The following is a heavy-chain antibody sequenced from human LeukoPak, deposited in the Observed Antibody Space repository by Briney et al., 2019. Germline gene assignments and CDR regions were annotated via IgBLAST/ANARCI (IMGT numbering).Heavy chain of an antibody. CDR3: AKEGGLGYCSTTSCAFAH. Sequence: PGGSLRPSCAGSGFSVSDNYTTWVRQAPGKGPEWVSVTYSGGTTYYADSVEGRFTISRDSAKNTLYLQMNSLRTEDTAVYYCAKEGGLGYCSTTSCAFAHWGRGTLVTVSS. V-gene: IGHV3-53*01. CDR1: GFSVSDNY. CDR2: TYSGGTT. J-gene: IGHJ4*02. D-gene: IGHD2-2*01.